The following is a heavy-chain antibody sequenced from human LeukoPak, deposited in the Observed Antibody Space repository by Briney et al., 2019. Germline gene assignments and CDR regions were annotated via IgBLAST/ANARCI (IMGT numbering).Heavy chain of an antibody. CDR3: ARLCCSSTSCYREGYYYYGMDV. D-gene: IGHD2-2*02. CDR2: IYPGDSDT. Sequence: GESLQISCKGSGYSFTTYWISWVRQMHGKGLEWIGIIYPGDSDTRYSPPFQGRVIISADKSISTAYLQWSSLKASDTAMYYCARLCCSSTSCYREGYYYYGMDVWGQGTTVTVSS. J-gene: IGHJ6*02. CDR1: GYSFTTYW. V-gene: IGHV5-51*01.